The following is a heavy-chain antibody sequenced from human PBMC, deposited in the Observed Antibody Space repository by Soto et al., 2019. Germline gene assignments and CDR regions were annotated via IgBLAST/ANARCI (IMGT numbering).Heavy chain of an antibody. J-gene: IGHJ6*02. CDR2: MNPNSGNT. Sequence: QVQLVQSGAEVKKPGASVKVSCKASGYTFTSYDINWVRQATGQGLEWMGWMNPNSGNTGYAQKFQGRVTMTRNTSISTAYMELSSLRSEDTAVYYCARAYCTNGVCYNYYYCMDVWGQGTTVTVSS. V-gene: IGHV1-8*01. CDR3: ARAYCTNGVCYNYYYCMDV. CDR1: GYTFTSYD. D-gene: IGHD2-8*01.